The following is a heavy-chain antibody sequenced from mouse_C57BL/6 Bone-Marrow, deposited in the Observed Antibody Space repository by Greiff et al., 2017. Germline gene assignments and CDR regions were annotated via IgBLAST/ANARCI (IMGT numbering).Heavy chain of an antibody. D-gene: IGHD1-1*01. J-gene: IGHJ2*01. CDR1: GYTFTGYW. CDR3: ARDRLDYYGSSYGFDY. V-gene: IGHV1-9*01. CDR2: ILPGSGST. Sequence: QVQLQQSGAELMKPGASVKLSCKATGYTFTGYWIEWVKQRPGHGLEWIGEILPGSGSTNYNEKFKGKATFTADTSSNTAYMQLSSLTTEDSAIYYCARDRLDYYGSSYGFDYWGQGTTLTVSS.